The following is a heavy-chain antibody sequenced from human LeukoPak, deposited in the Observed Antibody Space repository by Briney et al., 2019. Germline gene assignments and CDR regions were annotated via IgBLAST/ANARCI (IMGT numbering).Heavy chain of an antibody. CDR1: GGSISNYY. J-gene: IGHJ3*02. Sequence: SETLSLTCTVSGGSISNYYWSWIRQPPGKGLEWIGYIYYSGSTNYNPSLKSRVTISVDASKNQFSLKLSSVTAADTAVYYCAREGAIAAAGLDAFDIWGQGTMVTVSS. CDR2: IYYSGST. V-gene: IGHV4-59*08. D-gene: IGHD6-13*01. CDR3: AREGAIAAAGLDAFDI.